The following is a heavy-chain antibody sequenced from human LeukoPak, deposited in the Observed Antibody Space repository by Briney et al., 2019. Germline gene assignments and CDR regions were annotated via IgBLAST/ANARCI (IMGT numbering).Heavy chain of an antibody. D-gene: IGHD3-10*01. V-gene: IGHV3-9*01. J-gene: IGHJ4*02. CDR2: VSWNSGSI. Sequence: DRSLRLSCAASGFTFDDYAMHWVRQAPGKGLEWVSGVSWNSGSIGYADSVKGRFTISRDNAKNSLYLQMNSLRAEDTALYYCAKDRLSMVRGVLDYWGQGTLVTVSS. CDR3: AKDRLSMVRGVLDY. CDR1: GFTFDDYA.